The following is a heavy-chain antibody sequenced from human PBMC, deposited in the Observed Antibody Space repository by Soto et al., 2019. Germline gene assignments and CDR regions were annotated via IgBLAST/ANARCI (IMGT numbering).Heavy chain of an antibody. V-gene: IGHV1-3*01. J-gene: IGHJ5*02. CDR3: VRRHVSATGSDWFDP. CDR1: GYTFTSYG. CDR2: INAANGDT. D-gene: IGHD6-13*01. Sequence: AAVKVSCNASGYTFTSYGIHWVRQAPGQRLEWMGWINAANGDTKYSPKFQGRVTITRDTSASTAYMELSSLRSEDTAVYYCVRRHVSATGSDWFDPWGQGTLVTVSS.